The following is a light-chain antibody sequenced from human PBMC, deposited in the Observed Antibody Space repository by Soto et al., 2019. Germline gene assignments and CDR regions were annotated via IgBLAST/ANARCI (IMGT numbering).Light chain of an antibody. CDR1: NSRSGSNY. CDR3: AKWDDSLRVYV. V-gene: IGLV1-47*01. J-gene: IGLJ1*01. Sequence: QSALPQPPSASGTPGQRVTISCSTSNSRSGSNYVYWYQQLPGTAPKLLIYRNDQRPSGVPDRFSGPKSGTSASLAISGLRSEDEADYYCAKWDDSLRVYVFGTGTKVPS. CDR2: RND.